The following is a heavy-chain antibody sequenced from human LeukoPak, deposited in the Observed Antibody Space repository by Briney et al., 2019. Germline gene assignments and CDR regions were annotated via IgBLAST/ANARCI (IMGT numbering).Heavy chain of an antibody. Sequence: GGSLRLSCAASGFTFSSYAMSWCRQAPGKGLEWFSAISGSGGSTYYAYSVKGRFTISRDNSKNTLYLKMNSLRAEDAAVYYCAKDFHSSGYYYMGYWGQGTLVTVSS. V-gene: IGHV3-23*01. CDR2: ISGSGGST. D-gene: IGHD3-22*01. CDR1: GFTFSSYA. CDR3: AKDFHSSGYYYMGY. J-gene: IGHJ4*02.